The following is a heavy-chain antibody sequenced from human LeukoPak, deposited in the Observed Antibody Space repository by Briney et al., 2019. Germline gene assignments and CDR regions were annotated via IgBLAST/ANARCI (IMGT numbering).Heavy chain of an antibody. CDR2: ISYDGSDK. J-gene: IGHJ6*02. CDR1: GFTFSRFG. V-gene: IGHV3-30*03. CDR3: ARVYYYYYGMDV. Sequence: PGGSLRLSCAASGFTFSRFGMHWVRQAPGKGLEWVAVISYDGSDKYYADSVKGRFTISRDNSKNTLYLQMNSLRAEDTALYYCARVYYYYYGMDVWGQGTTVTVSS.